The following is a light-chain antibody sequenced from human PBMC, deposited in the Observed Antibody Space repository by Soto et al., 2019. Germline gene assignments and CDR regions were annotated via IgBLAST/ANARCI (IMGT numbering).Light chain of an antibody. J-gene: IGLJ1*01. Sequence: QSALTQPASVSGSPGQSITISCTGSSSDVGRFNFVSWYQQHPGKAPKLLIYEVSNRPSGVSNRFSGSKSGNTASLTISGLQAKDEADYYCSSYTSSSTSRVFGTGTKVTVL. V-gene: IGLV2-14*01. CDR3: SSYTSSSTSRV. CDR1: SSDVGRFNF. CDR2: EVS.